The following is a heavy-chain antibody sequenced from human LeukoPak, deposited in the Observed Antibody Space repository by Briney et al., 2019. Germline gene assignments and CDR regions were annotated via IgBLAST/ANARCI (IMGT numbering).Heavy chain of an antibody. CDR3: ARGEYGSGSYHIDY. CDR1: GFTFSSYS. V-gene: IGHV3-21*01. CDR2: ISSSSSYI. D-gene: IGHD3-10*01. Sequence: GGSLRLSCTGSGFTFSSYSMNWVRQAPGKGLEWVSFISSSSSYIYYADSVKGRFTISRDNAKNSLYLQMNSLRAEDTAVYYCARGEYGSGSYHIDYWGQGTLVTVSS. J-gene: IGHJ4*02.